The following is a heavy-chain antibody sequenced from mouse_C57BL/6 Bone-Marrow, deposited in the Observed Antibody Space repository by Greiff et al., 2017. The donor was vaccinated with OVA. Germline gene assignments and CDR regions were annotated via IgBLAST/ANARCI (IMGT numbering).Heavy chain of an antibody. V-gene: IGHV5-12*01. Sequence: EVQGVESGGGLVQPGGSLKLSCAASGFTFSDYYMYWVRQTPEKRLAWVAYISNGGGSTYYPDTVKGRFTISRDNAKNTLYLQMSRLKSEDTAMYYCARSYYSNCVAWFAYWGQGTLVTVSA. CDR1: GFTFSDYY. J-gene: IGHJ3*01. CDR3: ARSYYSNCVAWFAY. CDR2: ISNGGGST. D-gene: IGHD2-5*01.